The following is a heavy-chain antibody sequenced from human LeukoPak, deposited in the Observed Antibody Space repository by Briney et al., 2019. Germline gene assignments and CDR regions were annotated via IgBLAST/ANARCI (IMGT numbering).Heavy chain of an antibody. J-gene: IGHJ4*02. Sequence: GGSLRLSCAASGFTFTGHTMTWLRQAPGKGLEWVSIIGGRDDRAYYADSVKGRFTISRDNSKNTLYLQMNSLRGEDTAVYYCAKDPNPFYDFWSGYKWGQGTLVTVSS. CDR2: IGGRDDRA. CDR1: GFTFTGHT. D-gene: IGHD3-3*01. V-gene: IGHV3-23*01. CDR3: AKDPNPFYDFWSGYK.